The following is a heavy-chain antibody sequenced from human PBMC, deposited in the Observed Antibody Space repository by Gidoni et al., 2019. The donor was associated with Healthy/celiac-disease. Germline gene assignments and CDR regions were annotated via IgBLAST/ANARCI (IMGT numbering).Heavy chain of an antibody. Sequence: QVQLQQWGAGLLKPSETLSLTCAVYGGALRGYYWSWIRQPPGKGLGWIGDINHSGSTTYHPSLKRRVTISVDTSKHQFSLKLSSVTAADTAVYYCAREGCSSTSCYTWFDPWGQGTLVTVSS. J-gene: IGHJ5*02. CDR1: GGALRGYY. D-gene: IGHD2-2*02. CDR3: AREGCSSTSCYTWFDP. CDR2: INHSGST. V-gene: IGHV4-34*01.